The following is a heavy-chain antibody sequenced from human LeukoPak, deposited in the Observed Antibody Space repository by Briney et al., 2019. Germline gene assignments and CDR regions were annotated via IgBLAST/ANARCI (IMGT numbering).Heavy chain of an antibody. CDR3: ARGRSGHYYPN. Sequence: GGSLRLSCAASGFTFSSYAMHWVRQAPGKGLEWVAVISYDGSNKYYADSAKGRFTISRDNSKNTLYLQMNSLRAEDTAVYYCARGRSGHYYPNWGQGTLVTVSS. CDR1: GFTFSSYA. J-gene: IGHJ4*02. CDR2: ISYDGSNK. V-gene: IGHV3-30-3*01. D-gene: IGHD3-22*01.